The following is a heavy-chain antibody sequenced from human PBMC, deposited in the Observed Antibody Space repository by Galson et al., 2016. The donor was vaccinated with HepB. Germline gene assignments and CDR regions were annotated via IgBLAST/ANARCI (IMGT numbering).Heavy chain of an antibody. CDR2: IYPDDSDT. Sequence: QSGAEVKKPGESLKISCQGSGFTFRRFWIGWVRQMPGKGLEWMGIIYPDDSDTRYSPSFEGQVTISADKSTNTAYLQWRSLQTSDTAIYFCARGLPPGGYVPLGFWGQGTLVTASS. CDR1: GFTFRRFW. V-gene: IGHV5-51*01. J-gene: IGHJ4*02. CDR3: ARGLPPGGYVPLGF. D-gene: IGHD5-12*01.